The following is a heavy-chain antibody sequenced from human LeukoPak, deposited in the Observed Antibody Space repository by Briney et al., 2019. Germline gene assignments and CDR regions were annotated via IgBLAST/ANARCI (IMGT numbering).Heavy chain of an antibody. CDR3: ARGEVRENYYYYSMDV. V-gene: IGHV4-61*02. D-gene: IGHD2-2*01. CDR1: GGSISSGSYD. Sequence: PSQTLSLTCTVSGGSISSGSYDWSWIRQPAGKGLEWIGRIYTSGSSYYNPSLKSRVTISLDTSKNQFSLKLSSVTAADTAVYYCARGEVRENYYYYSMDVWGKGTTVTVS. CDR2: IYTSGSS. J-gene: IGHJ6*03.